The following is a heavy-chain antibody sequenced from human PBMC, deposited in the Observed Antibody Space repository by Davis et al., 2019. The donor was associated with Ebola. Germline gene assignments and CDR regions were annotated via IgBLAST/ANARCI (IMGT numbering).Heavy chain of an antibody. V-gene: IGHV3-15*07. Sequence: PGGSLRLSCAASGFTFSNAWMNWVRQAPGKGLEWVGRIKSKTDGGTTDYAAPVKGRFTISRDDSKNTLYLQMNSLKTEDTAVYYCARDLVSSSSAWWLSPETTHYYYYGMDVWGQGTTVTVSS. D-gene: IGHD6-6*01. CDR2: IKSKTDGGTT. J-gene: IGHJ6*02. CDR3: ARDLVSSSSAWWLSPETTHYYYYGMDV. CDR1: GFTFSNAW.